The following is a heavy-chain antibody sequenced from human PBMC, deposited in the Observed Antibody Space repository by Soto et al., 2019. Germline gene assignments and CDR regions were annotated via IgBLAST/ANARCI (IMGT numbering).Heavy chain of an antibody. Sequence: QVQLVQSGAEVKKPGSSVKVSCKASGGTFSSYAISWVRQAPGQGLEWMGGIIPIFGTANYAQKFQGRVTITADESTSTAYIELSSVRSEDTAVYYCAREARGYSYGQYYFDYWGQGTLVTVSS. D-gene: IGHD5-18*01. CDR1: GGTFSSYA. V-gene: IGHV1-69*01. CDR3: AREARGYSYGQYYFDY. CDR2: IIPIFGTA. J-gene: IGHJ4*02.